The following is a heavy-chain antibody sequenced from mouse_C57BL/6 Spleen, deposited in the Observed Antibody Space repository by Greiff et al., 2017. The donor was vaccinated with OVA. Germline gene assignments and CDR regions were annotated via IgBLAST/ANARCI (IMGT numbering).Heavy chain of an antibody. V-gene: IGHV1-52*01. Sequence: QVQLQQPGAELVRPGSSVKLSCKASGYTFTSYWMHWVKQRPIQGLEWIGNIDPSDSETHYNQKFKDKATLTVDKSSSTAYMQLSSLTSEDSAVYYCARGIYDGYYLSLGYWGQGTTLTVSA. CDR3: ARGIYDGYYLSLGY. J-gene: IGHJ2*01. CDR2: IDPSDSET. CDR1: GYTFTSYW. D-gene: IGHD2-3*01.